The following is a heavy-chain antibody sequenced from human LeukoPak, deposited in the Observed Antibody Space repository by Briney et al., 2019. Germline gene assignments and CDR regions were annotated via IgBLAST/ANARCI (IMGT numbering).Heavy chain of an antibody. CDR2: ISYDGSNK. V-gene: IGHV3-30*18. CDR1: GFTFSSYG. D-gene: IGHD3-22*01. J-gene: IGHJ4*02. Sequence: GGSLRLSCAASGFTFSSYGMHWVRQAPGKGLEWVAGISYDGSNKYYADSVKGRFTISRYNSKNTLYLHMNSLRAEDTAVYYCAKVRGYYDSSGYASSGFDYWGQGTLVTVSS. CDR3: AKVRGYYDSSGYASSGFDY.